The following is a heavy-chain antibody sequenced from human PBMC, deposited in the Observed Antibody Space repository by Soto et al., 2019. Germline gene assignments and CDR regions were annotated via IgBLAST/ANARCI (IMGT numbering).Heavy chain of an antibody. CDR1: GGSFSTYA. CDR3: ARTYYYDYTGYPY. J-gene: IGHJ4*02. V-gene: IGHV1-69*13. Sequence: GASVKVSCKASGGSFSTYAISWVRQAPGQGLEWMGGIIPIFGTANYAQKFQDRVTITADESTSTAYMDLSSMRSEDTAVYFCARTYYYDYTGYPYWGQGTLVTVSS. CDR2: IIPIFGTA. D-gene: IGHD3-22*01.